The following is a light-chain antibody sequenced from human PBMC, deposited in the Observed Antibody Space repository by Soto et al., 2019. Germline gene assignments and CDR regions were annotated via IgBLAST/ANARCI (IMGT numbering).Light chain of an antibody. V-gene: IGLV2-14*01. Sequence: QSALTQPASVSGSPGQSITISCTGTSSDVGGYNYVSWYQQHPGKAPKLMIYDVSNRPSGVSNRFSGSKSGNTASLTISGLQAEDDADYYCSSYTSSSTLSSYVFGTGTKLTVL. CDR1: SSDVGGYNY. CDR2: DVS. J-gene: IGLJ1*01. CDR3: SSYTSSSTLSSYV.